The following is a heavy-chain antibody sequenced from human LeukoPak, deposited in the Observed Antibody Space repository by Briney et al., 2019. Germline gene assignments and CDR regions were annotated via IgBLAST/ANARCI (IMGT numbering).Heavy chain of an antibody. CDR1: GGTFSSYA. Sequence: GASVKVSCKASGGTFSSYAISWVRQAPGQGLEWMGRIIPIFGIANYAQKFQGRVTITADKSTSTAYMELSSLRSEDTAVYYCASARSDYYDSSGYYYTSGFDIWGQGTMVTVSS. V-gene: IGHV1-69*04. CDR2: IIPIFGIA. J-gene: IGHJ3*02. D-gene: IGHD3-22*01. CDR3: ASARSDYYDSSGYYYTSGFDI.